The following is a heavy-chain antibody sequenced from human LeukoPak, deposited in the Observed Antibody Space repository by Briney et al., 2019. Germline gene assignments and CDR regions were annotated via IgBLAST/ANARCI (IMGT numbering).Heavy chain of an antibody. V-gene: IGHV3-7*01. D-gene: IGHD3-3*01. CDR2: INQDGSEK. CDR1: GITFSTYW. J-gene: IGHJ6*03. CDR3: ARARRDDFWSGSWRYYYYMDV. Sequence: GGSLRLSCAASGITFSTYWMSWVRQAPGKGLEWVANINQDGSEKYYVDSVKGRFTISRDNAKNSLYLQMNSLRAEDTAVYYCARARRDDFWSGSWRYYYYMDVWGQGTTVTVSS.